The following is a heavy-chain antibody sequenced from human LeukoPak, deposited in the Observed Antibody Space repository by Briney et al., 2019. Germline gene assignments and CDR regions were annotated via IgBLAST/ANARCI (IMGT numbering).Heavy chain of an antibody. CDR2: IYPGDSDT. CDR1: GYSFTSYW. D-gene: IGHD2-2*01. J-gene: IGHJ5*02. V-gene: IGHV5-51*01. CDR3: ARHRPYCSSTSCYQGWFDP. Sequence: HGESLKISCKGSGYSFTSYWIGWVRQMPGKGLEWRGIIYPGDSDTRYSPSFQGQVTISADKSISTAYLQWSSLKASDTAMYYCARHRPYCSSTSCYQGWFDPWGQGTLVTVSS.